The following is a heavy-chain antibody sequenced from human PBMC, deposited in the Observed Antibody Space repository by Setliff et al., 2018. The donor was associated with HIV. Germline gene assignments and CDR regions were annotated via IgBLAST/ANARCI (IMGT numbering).Heavy chain of an antibody. CDR3: ARDRRRYDILTLHYMDV. D-gene: IGHD3-9*01. Sequence: GGSLRLSCAASGFTFSNYAMSWVRQASGKGLQWVSSITSSSNYIYYTDSVKGRFTVSRDNANNSLYLQMNSLRAEDTAMYYCARDRRRYDILTLHYMDVWGKGTTVTVSS. CDR1: GFTFSNYA. CDR2: ITSSSNYI. J-gene: IGHJ6*03. V-gene: IGHV3-21*01.